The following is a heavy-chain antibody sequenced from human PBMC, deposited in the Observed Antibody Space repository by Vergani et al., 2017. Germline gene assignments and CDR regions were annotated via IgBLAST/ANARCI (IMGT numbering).Heavy chain of an antibody. Sequence: VQLLESGGGLVQPGGSLRLSCAASGFTFSDYYMSWIRQAPGKGLEWVSYISSSGSTIYYADSVKGRFTISRDNAKNSLYLQMNSLRAEDTAVYYCAKYRSSQKRADAFDIWGQGTMVTVSS. D-gene: IGHD6-6*01. CDR3: AKYRSSQKRADAFDI. J-gene: IGHJ3*02. V-gene: IGHV3-11*01. CDR1: GFTFSDYY. CDR2: ISSSGSTI.